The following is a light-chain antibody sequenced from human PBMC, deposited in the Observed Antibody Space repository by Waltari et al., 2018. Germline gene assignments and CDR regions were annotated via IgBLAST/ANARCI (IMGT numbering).Light chain of an antibody. CDR3: QPSHTMMYT. J-gene: IGKJ2*01. CDR1: QNIDTF. Sequence: DIQLTQSPSSLSASVGDRVTITCRASQNIDTFLIWYQQRPGKAPKVLIYGASSLQSGVPSRFSGSGSGTHFTLTISSLQPDDFATYFCQPSHTMMYTFGQGTKLEIK. CDR2: GAS. V-gene: IGKV1-39*01.